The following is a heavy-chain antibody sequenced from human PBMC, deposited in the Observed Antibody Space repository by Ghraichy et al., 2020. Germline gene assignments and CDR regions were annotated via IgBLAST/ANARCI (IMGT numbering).Heavy chain of an antibody. CDR3: ARDYQMYDHFWSGYSDQ. CDR1: GFSFNIYA. CDR2: ISYDGGQK. J-gene: IGHJ4*02. D-gene: IGHD3-3*01. Sequence: GGSLRLSCAGAGFSFNIYAMHWVRQAPGKGLEWVAVISYDGGQKYYADSVKGRFTISRDNSQKMVYLEMNSLRPDDTAMYYCARDYQMYDHFWSGYSDQWGQGTLVTVSS. V-gene: IGHV3-30*04.